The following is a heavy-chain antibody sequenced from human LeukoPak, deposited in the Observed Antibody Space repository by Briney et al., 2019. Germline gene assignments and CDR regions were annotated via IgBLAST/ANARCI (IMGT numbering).Heavy chain of an antibody. CDR3: AKVSARLGRGVDY. D-gene: IGHD3-16*01. CDR2: ISYDGSNK. CDR1: GFTFSSYG. V-gene: IGHV3-30*18. Sequence: QTGGSQRLSCAASGFTFSSYGMHWVRQAPGKGLEWVAVISYDGSNKYYADSVKGRFTISRDNSKNTLYLQMNSLRAEDTAVYYCAKVSARLGRGVDYWGQGTLVTVSS. J-gene: IGHJ4*02.